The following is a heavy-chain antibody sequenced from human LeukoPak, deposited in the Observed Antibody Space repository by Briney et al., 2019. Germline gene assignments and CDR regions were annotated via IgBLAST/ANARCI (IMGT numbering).Heavy chain of an antibody. V-gene: IGHV3-7*01. CDR2: IKQDGNEK. CDR1: GFTFSSYW. Sequence: TGGCLRLSCAASGFTFSSYWMNWVRQAPGKGLEWVANIKQDGNEKYYVDSVKGRFTISRDNTKNSLYVQMNSLRVEDTAVYYCAKPITVSGATDAFDIWGQGTMVTLSS. J-gene: IGHJ3*02. CDR3: AKPITVSGATDAFDI. D-gene: IGHD3-3*01.